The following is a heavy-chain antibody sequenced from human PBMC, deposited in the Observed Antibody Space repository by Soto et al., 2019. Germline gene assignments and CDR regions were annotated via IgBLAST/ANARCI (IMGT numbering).Heavy chain of an antibody. Sequence: VQLVESGGGVVQPGRSLRLSCAASGFTFSDYAMHWVRQAPGKVLEWVAVVSHDGRNTHYADSVKGRFTISRDSSKNTVSLEMTSLSAEDTAVYYCAKGGRQWLVTSDFNYWGQGALVTVSS. V-gene: IGHV3-30*18. CDR2: VSHDGRNT. CDR1: GFTFSDYA. D-gene: IGHD6-19*01. J-gene: IGHJ4*02. CDR3: AKGGRQWLVTSDFNY.